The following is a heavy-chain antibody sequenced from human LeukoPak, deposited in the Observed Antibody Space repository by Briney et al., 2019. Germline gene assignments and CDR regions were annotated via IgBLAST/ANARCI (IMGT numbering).Heavy chain of an antibody. D-gene: IGHD6-19*01. J-gene: IGHJ4*02. CDR1: GFTFSSYS. Sequence: GGSLRLSCTASGFTFSSYSMSWVRQAPGKGLEWVSHISSSGDIISYVDSVKGRFTVSRDNAKNSLYLQMNSLRAEDTAVYYCARISSGWLYFDYWGQGTLVTVSS. CDR3: ARISSGWLYFDY. CDR2: ISSSGDII. V-gene: IGHV3-48*04.